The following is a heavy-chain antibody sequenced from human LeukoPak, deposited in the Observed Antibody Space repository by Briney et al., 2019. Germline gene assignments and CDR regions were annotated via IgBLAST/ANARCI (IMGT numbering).Heavy chain of an antibody. V-gene: IGHV3-23*01. CDR2: ISGSGGST. Sequence: GGSLRLFCAASGFTFSSYAMSWVRQAPGKGLEWVSAISGSGGSTYYADSVKGRFTISRDNSKNTLYLQMNSLRAEDTAVYYCAKGSTVIRYYYYYYMDVWGKGTTVTVSS. J-gene: IGHJ6*03. CDR3: AKGSTVIRYYYYYYMDV. D-gene: IGHD4-17*01. CDR1: GFTFSSYA.